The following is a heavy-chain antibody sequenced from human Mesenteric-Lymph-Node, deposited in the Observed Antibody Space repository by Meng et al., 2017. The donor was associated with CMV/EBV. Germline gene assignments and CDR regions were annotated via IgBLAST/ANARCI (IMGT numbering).Heavy chain of an antibody. CDR1: GGTLGSTSW. CDR2: ISPSGST. J-gene: IGHJ5*02. D-gene: IGHD1-14*01. V-gene: IGHV4-4*02. CDR3: ATRGIGTGNHFDP. Sequence: VSGGTLGSTSWWSWVRQPPGKRLEWIGEISPSGSTNYTPSLKSRVTISVDKSKNQFSLKLSSVTAADTAVYYCATRGIGTGNHFDPWGQGTLVTVSS.